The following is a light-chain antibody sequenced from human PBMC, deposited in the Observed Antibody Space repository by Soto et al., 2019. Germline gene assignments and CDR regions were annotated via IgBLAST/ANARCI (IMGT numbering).Light chain of an antibody. CDR1: SSDVGXXXX. V-gene: IGLV2-8*01. CDR3: SSYGGKNNLV. Sequence: QSVLTQPPSASGSPGQSVXIXCXXTSSDVGXXXXVSWXQQHPGKAXKLMIYEVSKRPSGVPDRFSGSKSGNTASLTVSGLQDEDEDDYYCSSYGGKNNLVFGGGTKLTVL. J-gene: IGLJ2*01. CDR2: EVS.